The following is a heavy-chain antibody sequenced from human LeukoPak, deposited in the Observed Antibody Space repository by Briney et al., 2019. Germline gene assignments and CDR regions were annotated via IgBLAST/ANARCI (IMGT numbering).Heavy chain of an antibody. V-gene: IGHV1-8*01. CDR1: GYTFTSYD. Sequence: ASVMVSCKASGYTFTSYDINWVRQATGQGLEWMGWMNPNSGNTGYAQKFQGRVTMTRNTSISTAYMELSSLRSEDTAVYYCSRPRQISSTLRRKNNWFDPWGQGTLVTVSS. CDR2: MNPNSGNT. J-gene: IGHJ5*02. CDR3: SRPRQISSTLRRKNNWFDP. D-gene: IGHD2-2*01.